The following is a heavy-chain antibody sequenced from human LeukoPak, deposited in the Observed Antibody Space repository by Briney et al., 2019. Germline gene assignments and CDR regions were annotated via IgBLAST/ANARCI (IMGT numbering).Heavy chain of an antibody. CDR2: MNPNSGNT. V-gene: IGHV1-8*01. CDR1: GYTFTSYD. CDR3: ARGSCITTTCYSKGIDY. Sequence: ASVKVSCKASGYTFTSYDINWVRQATGQGLEWMGWMNPNSGNTGYAQKFQGRVTMTRNTSISTAYMELSSLRSEDTAVYYCARGSCITTTCYSKGIDYWGQGTLVTVSS. D-gene: IGHD2-2*01. J-gene: IGHJ4*02.